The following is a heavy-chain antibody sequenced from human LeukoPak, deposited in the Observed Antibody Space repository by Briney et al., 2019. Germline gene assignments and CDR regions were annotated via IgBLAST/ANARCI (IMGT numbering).Heavy chain of an antibody. CDR2: INPSGGST. CDR1: GYTFINYY. J-gene: IGHJ6*02. D-gene: IGHD3-10*01. Sequence: VASVKVSCKASGYTFINYYMHWVRQAPGQGLEWMGIINPSGGSTTYAQKIQGRVTLTTDTSTSTVYMELSSLRSDDTSVYYCAREGYGSGRRLGMDVWGQGTTVTVSS. V-gene: IGHV1-46*01. CDR3: AREGYGSGRRLGMDV.